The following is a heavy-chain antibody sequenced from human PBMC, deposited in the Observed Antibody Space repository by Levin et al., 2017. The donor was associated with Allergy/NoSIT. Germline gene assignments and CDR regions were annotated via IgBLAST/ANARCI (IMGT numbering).Heavy chain of an antibody. D-gene: IGHD6-6*01. CDR1: GFTLNTYS. V-gene: IGHV3-21*01. CDR3: ARDRYSNSDYYYGMDV. CDR2: ISISSTFI. J-gene: IGHJ6*02. Sequence: PGGSLRLSCTASGFTLNTYSMNWVRQAPGKGLEWVSSISISSTFIYYADSVKGRFTISRDNAKNSLYLQMNSLRAEDTAVYYCARDRYSNSDYYYGMDVWGQGTTVTVSS.